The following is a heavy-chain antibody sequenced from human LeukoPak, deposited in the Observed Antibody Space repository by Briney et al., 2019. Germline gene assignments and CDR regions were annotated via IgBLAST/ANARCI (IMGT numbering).Heavy chain of an antibody. D-gene: IGHD4-17*01. CDR1: GGSISSYY. CDR3: ARGDYGDYQDY. J-gene: IGHJ4*02. Sequence: SETLSLTCTVSGGSISSYYWSWIRQPPGKGLEWIGYIYYSGSTNYNPSLKSRVTIPVDTSKNQFSLKLSSVTAADTAVYYCARGDYGDYQDYWGQGTLVTVSS. CDR2: IYYSGST. V-gene: IGHV4-59*01.